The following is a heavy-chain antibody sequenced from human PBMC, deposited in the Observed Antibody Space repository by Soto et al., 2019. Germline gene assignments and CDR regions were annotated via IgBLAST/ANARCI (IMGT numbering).Heavy chain of an antibody. Sequence: QVQLQESGPGLVKPSQTLSLTCTVSGGSISSGDYYWSWIRQPPGKGLEWIGYIYYSGSTYYNPSLKSRVTISVDTSKNQFSLKLSSVTAADTAVYYCTKSNTVTLGLLAFDIWGQGTMVTVSS. D-gene: IGHD4-17*01. J-gene: IGHJ3*02. CDR3: TKSNTVTLGLLAFDI. CDR1: GGSISSGDYY. CDR2: IYYSGST. V-gene: IGHV4-30-4*01.